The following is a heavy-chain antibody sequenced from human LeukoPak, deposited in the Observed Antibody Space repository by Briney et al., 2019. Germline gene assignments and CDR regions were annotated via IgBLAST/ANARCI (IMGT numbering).Heavy chain of an antibody. CDR2: IKQDGSEK. J-gene: IGHJ4*02. CDR1: GFTFSVHA. V-gene: IGHV3-7*01. D-gene: IGHD3-3*01. Sequence: GRSLRLSCAASGFTFSVHAMHWVRQAPGKGLEWVANIKQDGSEKYYVDSVKGRFTISRDNAKNSLSLQVNSLRAEDTAVYYCARDSSMVNYDFWSGYYLPYYFDYWGQGTLVTVSS. CDR3: ARDSSMVNYDFWSGYYLPYYFDY.